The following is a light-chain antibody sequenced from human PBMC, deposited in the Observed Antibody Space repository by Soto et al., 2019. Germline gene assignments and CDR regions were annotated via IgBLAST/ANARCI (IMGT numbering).Light chain of an antibody. CDR1: HHVNKY. J-gene: IGKJ2*01. CDR3: QHHDVAPYT. Sequence: DIQMTQSPSSLSASVGDRVSITCQASHHVNKYLTWYQQKPGKAPNLLIYDVSKLKTGVASRFSGSGSGTQFPLTITNLQPEDFATYYCQHHDVAPYTFGQGTRLDIK. CDR2: DVS. V-gene: IGKV1-33*01.